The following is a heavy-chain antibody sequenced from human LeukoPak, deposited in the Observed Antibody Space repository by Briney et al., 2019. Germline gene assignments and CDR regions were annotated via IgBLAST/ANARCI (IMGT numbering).Heavy chain of an antibody. CDR3: AKSGRDSSTDYFDY. D-gene: IGHD2-2*01. J-gene: IGHJ4*02. V-gene: IGHV3-30*02. CDR1: GFTFSSYG. Sequence: GGSLRLSCAASGFTFSSYGMEWVRQVPGKGLEWVAFILDDGTTKYYADSVKGRFTISRDNSRNTLYMQMNSLRAEDTAVYYCAKSGRDSSTDYFDYWGQGTLVTVSS. CDR2: ILDDGTTK.